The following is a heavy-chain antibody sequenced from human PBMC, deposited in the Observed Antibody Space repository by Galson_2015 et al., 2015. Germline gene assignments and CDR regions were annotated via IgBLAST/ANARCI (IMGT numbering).Heavy chain of an antibody. V-gene: IGHV5-51*01. D-gene: IGHD5-12*01. CDR1: GYSFTSYW. Sequence: QSGAEVKKPGESLTISCKGSGYSFTSYWIGWVRQMPGKGLEWMGIIYPGDSDTRYSPSFQGQVTISADKSISTAYLQWSSLEASDTAMYYCARRVDIVATIAAFDIWGQGTMVTVSS. CDR2: IYPGDSDT. J-gene: IGHJ3*02. CDR3: ARRVDIVATIAAFDI.